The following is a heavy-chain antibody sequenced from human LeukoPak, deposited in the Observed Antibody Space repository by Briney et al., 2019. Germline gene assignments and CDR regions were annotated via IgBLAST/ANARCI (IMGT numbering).Heavy chain of an antibody. CDR2: ISYDGSNK. J-gene: IGHJ4*02. D-gene: IGHD3-22*01. V-gene: IGHV3-30-3*01. CDR1: GFTFSSYA. CDR3: ARTPAFYYYDSSGYPPHFDY. Sequence: GGSLRLSCAASGFTFSSYAMHWVRQAPGKGLEWVAVISYDGSNKYYADSVKGRFTISRDNSKNTLYLQMNSLRAEDTAVYYCARTPAFYYYDSSGYPPHFDYWAREPWSPSPQ.